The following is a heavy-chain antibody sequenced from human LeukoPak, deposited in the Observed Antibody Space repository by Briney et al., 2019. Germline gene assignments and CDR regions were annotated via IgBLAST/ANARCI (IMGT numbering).Heavy chain of an antibody. Sequence: SETLSLTCAVYGGSFNVYYWSWIRQPPGKGLEWIGEINHTGRTNYNPSLKSRVTISVDTSKNQFSLTMSSVTPADTAVYYCARDSGIVGATRDAFDIWGQGTMVTVSS. CDR3: ARDSGIVGATRDAFDI. V-gene: IGHV4-34*01. CDR2: INHTGRT. CDR1: GGSFNVYY. J-gene: IGHJ3*02. D-gene: IGHD1-26*01.